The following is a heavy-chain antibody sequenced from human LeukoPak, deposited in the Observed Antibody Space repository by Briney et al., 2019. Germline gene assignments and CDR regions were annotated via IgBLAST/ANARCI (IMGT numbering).Heavy chain of an antibody. CDR2: ISGDGDSK. V-gene: IGHV3-43*02. Sequence: GGSLRLSCAASGFTFDEYAMHWVRQVPGKGLEWVSLISGDGDSKYYADSVKGRFTISRDSSKKTLYLQMNSLRTEDTALYYCAMTRGGGWRIFDCWGQGTLVTVSS. J-gene: IGHJ4*02. D-gene: IGHD6-19*01. CDR3: AMTRGGGWRIFDC. CDR1: GFTFDEYA.